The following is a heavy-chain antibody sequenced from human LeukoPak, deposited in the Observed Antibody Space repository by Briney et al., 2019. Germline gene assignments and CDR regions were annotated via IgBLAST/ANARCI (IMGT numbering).Heavy chain of an antibody. CDR2: IFPNDSDT. V-gene: IGHV5-51*01. Sequence: GESLKISCKGSGYTFTSYWIAWVRQMPGKGLEWMGIIFPNDSDTRYSPSFQGQVTISADESISTAYLQWSSLKASDTAMYYCARKGTYSYQNWFDPWGQGTLVTVSS. CDR3: ARKGTYSYQNWFDP. D-gene: IGHD5-18*01. J-gene: IGHJ5*02. CDR1: GYTFTSYW.